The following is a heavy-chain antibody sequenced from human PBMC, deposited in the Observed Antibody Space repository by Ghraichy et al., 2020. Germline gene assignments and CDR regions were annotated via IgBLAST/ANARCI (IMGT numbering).Heavy chain of an antibody. D-gene: IGHD2-2*01. CDR1: GFTFSSYG. V-gene: IGHV3-23*01. CDR3: AKHTYCDSTTCSAGFDY. Sequence: GGSLRLSCAVSGFTFSSYGMSWVRQAPGKGLEWVSAISGSGDTTYYEDSMKGRFTISRNNSKNTLYLQMNSLRGEDTAVYYCAKHTYCDSTTCSAGFDYWGQGTLVTVSS. J-gene: IGHJ4*02. CDR2: ISGSGDTT.